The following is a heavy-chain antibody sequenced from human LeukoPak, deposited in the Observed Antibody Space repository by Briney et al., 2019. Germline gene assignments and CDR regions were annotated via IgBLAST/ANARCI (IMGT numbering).Heavy chain of an antibody. V-gene: IGHV4-59*01. Sequence: SETLSLTCTVSGGSISTYYWSWIRQPPGKGLEWVGYISYTGSTTYTPSLKSRVTIPVDTSKNQFSLKLSSVTAADTAVYFCARGSLRYGDYGGSLFDYWGQGTLVTVSS. CDR2: ISYTGST. CDR1: GGSISTYY. D-gene: IGHD4-17*01. CDR3: ARGSLRYGDYGGSLFDY. J-gene: IGHJ4*02.